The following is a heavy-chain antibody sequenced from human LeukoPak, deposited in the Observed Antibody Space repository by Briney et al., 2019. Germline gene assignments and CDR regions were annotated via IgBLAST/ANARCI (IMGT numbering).Heavy chain of an antibody. J-gene: IGHJ4*02. V-gene: IGHV4-39*01. CDR2: IYYSGST. D-gene: IGHD4-17*01. CDR1: GGSISSSSYY. CDR3: ARQLYDYGDVYFDY. Sequence: PSETLSLTCTVSGGSISSSSYYWGWIRQPPGKGLEWIGSIYYSGSTYYDPSLKSRFTISVDTSKNQFSLKLSSVTAADTAVYYCARQLYDYGDVYFDYWGQGNPVPVSS.